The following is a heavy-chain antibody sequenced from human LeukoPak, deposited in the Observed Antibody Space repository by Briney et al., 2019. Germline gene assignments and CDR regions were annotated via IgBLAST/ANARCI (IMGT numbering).Heavy chain of an antibody. CDR3: ARTYKGGYYFDY. Sequence: SETLSLTCAVSGYSISSGYYWGWIRQPPGKGLEWIGSIYHSGSTYYNPSLKSRVTISVDTSKNQFSLKLSSVTAADTAVYYCARTYKGGYYFDYWGQGTLVTVSS. J-gene: IGHJ4*02. D-gene: IGHD1-1*01. CDR1: GYSISSGYY. V-gene: IGHV4-38-2*01. CDR2: IYHSGST.